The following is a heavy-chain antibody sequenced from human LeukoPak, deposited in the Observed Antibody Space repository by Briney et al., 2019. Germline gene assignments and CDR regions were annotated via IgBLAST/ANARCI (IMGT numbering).Heavy chain of an antibody. V-gene: IGHV3-23*01. D-gene: IGHD3-3*01. CDR3: AERLRGDDAFDI. Sequence: GGSLRLSCAASGFTFSSYGMSWVRQAPGKGLEWVSAISGSGGSTYYADSVKGRFTISRDNSKNTLYLQMNSLRAEDTAVYYCAERLRGDDAFDIWGQGTMVTVSS. J-gene: IGHJ3*02. CDR2: ISGSGGST. CDR1: GFTFSSYG.